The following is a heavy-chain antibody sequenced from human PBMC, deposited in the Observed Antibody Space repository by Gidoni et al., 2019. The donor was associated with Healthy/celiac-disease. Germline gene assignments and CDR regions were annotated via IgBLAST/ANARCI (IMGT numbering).Heavy chain of an antibody. CDR2: ISGIGGST. J-gene: IGHJ4*02. V-gene: IGHV3-23*01. Sequence: EVQLLESGGGLVQPGGSLRLSWAASGFTFSSYARSWVRQAPGKGLEWVSAISGIGGSTYYADSVKGRFTISRDNSKNTLYLQMNSLRAEDTAVYYCAPWGRAGYCSGGSCYPAGDYWGQGTLVTVSS. CDR3: APWGRAGYCSGGSCYPAGDY. CDR1: GFTFSSYA. D-gene: IGHD2-15*01.